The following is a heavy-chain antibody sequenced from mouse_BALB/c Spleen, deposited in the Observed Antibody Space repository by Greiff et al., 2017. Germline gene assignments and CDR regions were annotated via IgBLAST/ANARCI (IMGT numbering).Heavy chain of an antibody. J-gene: IGHJ2*01. CDR1: GYTFTSYW. Sequence: VKLQESGAELARPGASVKLSCKASGYTFTSYWMQWVKQRPGQGLEWIGAIYPGDGDTRYTQKFKGKATLTADKSSSTAYMQLSSLASEDSAVYDCAKGGITTAYYFDYWGQGTTLTVSS. CDR2: IYPGDGDT. D-gene: IGHD1-2*01. CDR3: AKGGITTAYYFDY. V-gene: IGHV1-87*01.